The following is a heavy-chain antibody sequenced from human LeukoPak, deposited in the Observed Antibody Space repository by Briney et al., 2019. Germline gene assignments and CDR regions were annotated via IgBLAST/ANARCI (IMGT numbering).Heavy chain of an antibody. D-gene: IGHD3-3*01. CDR1: GGSISSSSYY. CDR3: ARNGYYDFWSGSNDAFDI. V-gene: IGHV4-39*01. J-gene: IGHJ3*02. CDR2: IYYSGST. Sequence: SETLSLTCTVPGGSISSSSYYWGWIRQPPGKGLEWIGSIYYSGSTYYNPSLKSRVTISVDTSKNQFSLKLSSVTAADTAVYYCARNGYYDFWSGSNDAFDIWGQGTMVTVSS.